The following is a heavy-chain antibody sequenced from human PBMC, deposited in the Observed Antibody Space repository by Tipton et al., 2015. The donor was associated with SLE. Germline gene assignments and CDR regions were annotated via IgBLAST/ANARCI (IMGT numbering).Heavy chain of an antibody. CDR3: ARGGGYSGYDGGWFDP. CDR2: IYYSGST. V-gene: IGHV4-59*01. D-gene: IGHD5-12*01. J-gene: IGHJ5*02. CDR1: GGSISSYC. Sequence: TLSLTCTVSGGSISSYCWSWIRQPPGKGLEWIGYIYYSGSTNYNPSLKSRVTISVDTSKNQFSLKLSSVTAADTAVYYCARGGGYSGYDGGWFDPWGQGTLVTVSS.